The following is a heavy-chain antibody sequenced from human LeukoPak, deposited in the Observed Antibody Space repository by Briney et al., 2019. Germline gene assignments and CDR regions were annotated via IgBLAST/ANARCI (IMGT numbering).Heavy chain of an antibody. J-gene: IGHJ4*02. CDR1: GGSISSSSYY. V-gene: IGHV4-39*07. CDR3: ARGSDYHDSSGYYPNFDY. Sequence: SETLSLTCTVSGGSISSSSYYWGWIRQPPGKGLEWIGSTYYSGSTYYNPSLKSRVTISVDTSKNQFSLKLSSVTAADTAVYYCARGSDYHDSSGYYPNFDYWGQGTLVTVSS. D-gene: IGHD3-22*01. CDR2: TYYSGST.